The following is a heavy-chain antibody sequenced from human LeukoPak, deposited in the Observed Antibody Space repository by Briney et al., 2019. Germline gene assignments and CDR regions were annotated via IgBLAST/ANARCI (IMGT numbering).Heavy chain of an antibody. D-gene: IGHD3-3*01. CDR1: GFTFNSYW. CDR3: ARGGGLTSFGVVVFGTFYYMDV. J-gene: IGHJ6*03. Sequence: GGSLRLSCAASGFTFNSYWMTWVRQAPGKRLEWVAHIKQVGTEKYYVDSVKGRFTISRDNAKDSVFLEMNSLRGEDTAVYYCARGGGLTSFGVVVFGTFYYMDVWGKGTTVTVSS. V-gene: IGHV3-7*01. CDR2: IKQVGTEK.